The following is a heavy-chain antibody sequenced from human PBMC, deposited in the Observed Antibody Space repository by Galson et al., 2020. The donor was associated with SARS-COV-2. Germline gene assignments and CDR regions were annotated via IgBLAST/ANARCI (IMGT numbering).Heavy chain of an antibody. D-gene: IGHD3-3*01. V-gene: IGHV3-48*04. CDR1: GFTFSSYS. CDR3: ARERTSFITIFGVVIQRALDY. Sequence: GGSLRLSCAASGFTFSSYSMNWVRQAPGKGLEWVSYISSSSSTIYYADSVKGRFTISRDNAKNSLYLQMNSLRAEDTAVYYCARERTSFITIFGVVIQRALDYWGQGTLVTVSS. CDR2: ISSSSSTI. J-gene: IGHJ4*02.